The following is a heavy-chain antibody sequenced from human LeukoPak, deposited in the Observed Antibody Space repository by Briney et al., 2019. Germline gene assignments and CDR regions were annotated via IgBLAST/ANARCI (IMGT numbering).Heavy chain of an antibody. J-gene: IGHJ4*02. D-gene: IGHD6-13*01. Sequence: PGGSLRLSCVASGFTFTTYAMHWVRQAPGKGLEWVAFIQYDGNTKYYVDSVKGRFTISRDTSKNTVFLQMSSLRAEDTAVYYCARTAGYSSSWYLDYWGQGTLVTVSS. CDR3: ARTAGYSSSWYLDY. CDR2: IQYDGNTK. V-gene: IGHV3-30*12. CDR1: GFTFTTYA.